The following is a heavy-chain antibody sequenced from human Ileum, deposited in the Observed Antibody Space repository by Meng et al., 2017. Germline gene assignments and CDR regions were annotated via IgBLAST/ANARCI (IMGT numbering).Heavy chain of an antibody. CDR2: IYHSGLV. J-gene: IGHJ4*02. CDR1: GDSISTTNW. D-gene: IGHD4-23*01. V-gene: IGHV4-4*02. CDR3: AANSGKKMHS. Sequence: QVRVKESGPGLVKPSGTLSLTCAVSGDSISTTNWWNWVRQPPGEGLEWIGEIYHSGLVNYNLSLKSRVTLSIDKSKNQFSLKLISVTAADTGVYYCAANSGKKMHSWGQGTLVTVSS.